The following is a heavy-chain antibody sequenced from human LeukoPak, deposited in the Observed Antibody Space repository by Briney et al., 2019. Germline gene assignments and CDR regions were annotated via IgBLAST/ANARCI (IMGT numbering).Heavy chain of an antibody. CDR1: GFTFSDFY. Sequence: AGGSLRLSCTASGFTFSDFYMSWLRQTPGKGLEWLSYIDATGSTMDYAASVKSRFTISRDNAKDSLYLQMDNLGAEDTAVYYCAKGHTYGMIWGQGTLVTVSS. CDR2: IDATGSTM. V-gene: IGHV3-11*01. D-gene: IGHD5-18*01. J-gene: IGHJ1*01. CDR3: AKGHTYGMI.